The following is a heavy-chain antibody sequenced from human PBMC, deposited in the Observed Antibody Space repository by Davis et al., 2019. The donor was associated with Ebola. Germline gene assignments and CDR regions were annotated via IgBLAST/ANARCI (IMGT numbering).Heavy chain of an antibody. J-gene: IGHJ4*02. V-gene: IGHV4-4*07. D-gene: IGHD6-6*01. CDR2: VYGGGST. CDR1: GGSMDSYY. Sequence: SATLSLTCSVSGGSMDSYYWSWIRQPAGRGLEWIGRVYGGGSTSYNPSLESRVTMSIDRSKNQFSLKLSSVTAADTAVYYCARDLGSSDYWGQGTLVTVSS. CDR3: ARDLGSSDY.